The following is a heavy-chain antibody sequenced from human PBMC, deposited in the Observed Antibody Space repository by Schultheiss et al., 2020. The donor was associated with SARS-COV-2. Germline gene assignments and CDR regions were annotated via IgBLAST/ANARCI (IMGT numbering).Heavy chain of an antibody. J-gene: IGHJ4*02. CDR2: IYYSGST. CDR1: GGSFSAYY. CDR3: ARGDTSGLRRVDY. V-gene: IGHV4-31*11. Sequence: SQTLSLTCAVYGGSFSAYYWSWIRQHPGKGLEWIGYIYYSGSTYYNPSLKSRVTISVDTSKNQFSLRLSSVTAADTAVYYCARGDTSGLRRVDYWGQGTLVTVSS. D-gene: IGHD3-22*01.